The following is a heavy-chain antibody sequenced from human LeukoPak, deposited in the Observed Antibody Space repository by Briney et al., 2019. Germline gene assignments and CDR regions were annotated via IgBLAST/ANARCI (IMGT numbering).Heavy chain of an antibody. CDR2: ISWNSGSI. CDR1: GFTFDDYA. D-gene: IGHD6-13*01. CDR3: AKGSSWYPSDAFDI. Sequence: GGSLRLSCAASGFTFDDYAMHWVRQAPGKGLEWVSGISWNSGSIGHADSVKGRFTISRDNAKNSLYLQMNSLRAEDTALYYCAKGSSWYPSDAFDIWGQGTMVTVSS. J-gene: IGHJ3*02. V-gene: IGHV3-9*01.